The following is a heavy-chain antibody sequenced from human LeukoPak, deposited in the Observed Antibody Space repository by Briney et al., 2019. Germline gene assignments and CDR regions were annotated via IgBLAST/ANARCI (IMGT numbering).Heavy chain of an antibody. CDR2: IDPSDSYT. Sequence: GESLKISCKGSGYSFTSYWISWVRQMPGKGLEWMGRIDPSDSYTNYSPSFQGHVTISADKSISTAYLQWSSLKASDTAMYYCARHSGGYYNDSSGYYSHPTGYFDYWGQGTLVTVSS. CDR3: ARHSGGYYNDSSGYYSHPTGYFDY. D-gene: IGHD3-22*01. V-gene: IGHV5-10-1*01. CDR1: GYSFTSYW. J-gene: IGHJ4*02.